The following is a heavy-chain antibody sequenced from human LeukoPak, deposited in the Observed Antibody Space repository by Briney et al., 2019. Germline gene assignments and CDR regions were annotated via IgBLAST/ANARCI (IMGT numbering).Heavy chain of an antibody. CDR2: ISYDGSNK. Sequence: PGRSLRLSCAASGFTFSSYGMHWVRQAPGKGLEWVAVISYDGSNKYYADSVKGRFTISRDNSKNTLYLQMNSLRAEDTAVYYCAKVSMATKGHDAFDIWGQGTMVTVSS. CDR1: GFTFSSYG. D-gene: IGHD5-24*01. CDR3: AKVSMATKGHDAFDI. J-gene: IGHJ3*02. V-gene: IGHV3-30*18.